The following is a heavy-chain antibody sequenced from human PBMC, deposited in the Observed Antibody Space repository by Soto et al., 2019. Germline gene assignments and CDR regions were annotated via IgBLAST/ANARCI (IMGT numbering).Heavy chain of an antibody. V-gene: IGHV3-23*01. Sequence: GGSLRLSCAASGFTFSSYAMSWVRQAPGKGLEWVSTITVSGGSTYYADSVKGRFTISRDNSKNTLYLQMNSLRAEDTAIYYCAKARLDSSGYYYFGFDYWGQGTLVTVSS. CDR3: AKARLDSSGYYYFGFDY. J-gene: IGHJ4*02. CDR1: GFTFSSYA. CDR2: ITVSGGST. D-gene: IGHD3-22*01.